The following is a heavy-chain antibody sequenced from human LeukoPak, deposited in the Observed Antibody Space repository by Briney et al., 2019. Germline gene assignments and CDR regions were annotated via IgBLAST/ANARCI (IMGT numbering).Heavy chain of an antibody. CDR1: GYTFTGYF. CDR2: LNPNSGAT. Sequence: ASMKVSCMHSGYTFTGYFMHWVRPAPGQGVEWMGWLNPNSGATNYAQNFQGRVTMTRDTSISTAYMELNRLTTDDTAVYYCARGRAYIYASPLDYWGQGTPVTVSS. D-gene: IGHD2/OR15-2a*01. J-gene: IGHJ4*02. CDR3: ARGRAYIYASPLDY. V-gene: IGHV1-2*02.